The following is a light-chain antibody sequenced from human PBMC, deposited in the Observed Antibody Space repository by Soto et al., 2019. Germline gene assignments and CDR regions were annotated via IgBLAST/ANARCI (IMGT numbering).Light chain of an antibody. CDR2: AAS. J-gene: IGKJ1*01. CDR1: QSISKH. CDR3: QQSYSSPPT. V-gene: IGKV1-39*01. Sequence: DIQLSQSPSSRSASVEDGVIITCRASQSISKHLNSYQKQQGKDPKIMIFAASSLQSGVPSRFSGSRSGPDFTLTISSLQPEDFATYDCQQSYSSPPTFGQGTKVDI.